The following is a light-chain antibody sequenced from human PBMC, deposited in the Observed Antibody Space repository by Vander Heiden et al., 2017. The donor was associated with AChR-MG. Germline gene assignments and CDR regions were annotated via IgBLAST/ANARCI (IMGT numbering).Light chain of an antibody. CDR1: TGHSNFA. CDR3: QTWGTGIHVV. V-gene: IGLV4-69*01. CDR2: LNSDGSH. J-gene: IGLJ2*01. Sequence: QLVLTQSPSASASLGASVTLTCTLSTGHSNFAIAWHQQQPEKGPRFLMKLNSDGSHRKGDGIPDRFSGSSSGAERYLTISSLQSEDEADYFCQTWGTGIHVVFGGGTKLTVL.